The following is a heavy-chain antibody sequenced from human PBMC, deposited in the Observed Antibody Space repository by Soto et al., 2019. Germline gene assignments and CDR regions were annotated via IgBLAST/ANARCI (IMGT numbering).Heavy chain of an antibody. CDR3: ARAAWALLPYYDYGMDV. J-gene: IGHJ6*02. Sequence: QVQLVQSGAEVKKPGASVKVSCKASGYTFTSYYMHWVRQAPGQGLEWMGIINPSGGSTSYAQKFQGRVTMTRDTSTSTVYLELSSLGSEDTAVYYCARAAWALLPYYDYGMDVWGQGTTVTVSS. V-gene: IGHV1-46*01. CDR1: GYTFTSYY. D-gene: IGHD1-26*01. CDR2: INPSGGST.